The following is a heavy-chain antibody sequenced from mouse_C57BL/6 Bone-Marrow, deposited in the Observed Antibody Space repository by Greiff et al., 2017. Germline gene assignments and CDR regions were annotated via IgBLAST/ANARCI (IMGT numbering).Heavy chain of an antibody. CDR3: ARHDPYYMGYYYAMDY. J-gene: IGHJ4*01. CDR1: GYTFTEYT. Sequence: VQGVESGAELVKPGASVKISCKASGYTFTEYTIHWVKQRSGQGLEWIGWFYPGSGSIKYNEKFKDKATLTADKSSSTVYMELSRLTSEDSAVYFCARHDPYYMGYYYAMDYWGQGTSVTVSS. CDR2: FYPGSGSI. V-gene: IGHV1-62-2*01. D-gene: IGHD2-12*01.